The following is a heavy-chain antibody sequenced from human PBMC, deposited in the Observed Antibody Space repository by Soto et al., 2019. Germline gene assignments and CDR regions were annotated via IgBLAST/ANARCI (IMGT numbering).Heavy chain of an antibody. Sequence: GGSLRLSCAASGFTFSAYSMHWVRQAPGKGLEWVAVMWGDGSDQYYGDSVKGRFTISRDNSKNTLYLQLSSLRADDTAFYYCVSDFGDYKFDSWGKATLVTVSS. D-gene: IGHD4-17*01. CDR1: GFTFSAYS. CDR2: MWGDGSDQ. CDR3: VSDFGDYKFDS. V-gene: IGHV3-33*01. J-gene: IGHJ4*02.